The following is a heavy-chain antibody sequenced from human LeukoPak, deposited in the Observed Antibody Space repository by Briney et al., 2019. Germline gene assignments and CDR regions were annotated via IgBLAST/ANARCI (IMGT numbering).Heavy chain of an antibody. CDR2: IYYSGST. Sequence: SETLSLTCTVSGGSISSYYWSWIRQPPGKGLEWIGYIYYSGSTNYNPSLKSRVTISVDTSKNQFSLKLSSVTAADTAVYYCARTRQYSRIVLFDYWGQGTLVTVSS. D-gene: IGHD2/OR15-2a*01. J-gene: IGHJ4*02. CDR1: GGSISSYY. CDR3: ARTRQYSRIVLFDY. V-gene: IGHV4-59*01.